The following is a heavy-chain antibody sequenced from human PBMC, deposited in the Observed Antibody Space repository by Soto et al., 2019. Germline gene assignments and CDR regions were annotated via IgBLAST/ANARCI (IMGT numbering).Heavy chain of an antibody. J-gene: IGHJ6*02. D-gene: IGHD3-16*01. V-gene: IGHV1-8*01. CDR2: MNPTSGNT. CDR3: ASSPYYAAYYGMDV. Sequence: QVQLVQSGAEVKKPGASVKVSCKASGYTFTSYDINWVRQATGQGLEWMGWMNPTSGNTGYAQKCQGRVTMTRNTSISTAYMELSSLRSEDTAVYYCASSPYYAAYYGMDVWGQGTTVTVSS. CDR1: GYTFTSYD.